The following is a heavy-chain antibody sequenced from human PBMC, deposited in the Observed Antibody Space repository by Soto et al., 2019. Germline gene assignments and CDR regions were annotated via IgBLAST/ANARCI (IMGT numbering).Heavy chain of an antibody. CDR3: ARAPYCSGGSCYWSPFQH. CDR2: INPSGGST. J-gene: IGHJ1*01. V-gene: IGHV1-46*03. Sequence: ASVKASCEASGYTFTSYYMHWVRQAPGQGLEWMGIINPSGGSTSYAQKFQGRVTMTRDTSTSTVYMELSSLRSEDTAVYYCARAPYCSGGSCYWSPFQHWGQGTLVTVSS. D-gene: IGHD2-15*01. CDR1: GYTFTSYY.